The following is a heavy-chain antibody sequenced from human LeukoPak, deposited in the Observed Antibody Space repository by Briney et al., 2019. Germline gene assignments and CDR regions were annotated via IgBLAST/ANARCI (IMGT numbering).Heavy chain of an antibody. J-gene: IGHJ4*02. V-gene: IGHV4-59*13. CDR1: GGSISSYY. D-gene: IGHD2-2*01. Sequence: SETLSLTCTVSGGSISSYYWRWIRQPPGEGLEWIGYIYYSGSTNYNPSLKSRVTISVDTSKNQFSLKLSSVTAADTAVYYCARDPPGTLVPPAWDFWGQGTLVTVSS. CDR2: IYYSGST. CDR3: ARDPPGTLVPPAWDF.